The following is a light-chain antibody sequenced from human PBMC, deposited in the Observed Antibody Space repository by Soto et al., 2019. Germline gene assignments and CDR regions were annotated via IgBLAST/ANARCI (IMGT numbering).Light chain of an antibody. J-gene: IGKJ4*01. Sequence: DLPMTQSPSSLSASVGDRVTITCRASQSINSYVNWYQQKPGKAPELLIYAASSLQSGVPSRFSGSGSGTAFTLTISSLQPEDFATYYCQQSTSTPLTFGGGTKVEIK. V-gene: IGKV1-39*01. CDR2: AAS. CDR3: QQSTSTPLT. CDR1: QSINSY.